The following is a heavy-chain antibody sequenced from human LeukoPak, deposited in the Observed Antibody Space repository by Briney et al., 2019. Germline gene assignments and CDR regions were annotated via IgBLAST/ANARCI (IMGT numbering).Heavy chain of an antibody. Sequence: PGGSLRLSCAVSGFAFGSEAMSWVRQSPARGLEWVASISPGGGTTYYADYVKGRFTISRDNSKNSLFVQMNSLRAEDTAVYYCTTGLLAYYDSSGYGHWGQGTLVTVSS. D-gene: IGHD3-22*01. V-gene: IGHV3-23*01. CDR2: ISPGGGTT. CDR3: TTGLLAYYDSSGYGH. CDR1: GFAFGSEA. J-gene: IGHJ4*02.